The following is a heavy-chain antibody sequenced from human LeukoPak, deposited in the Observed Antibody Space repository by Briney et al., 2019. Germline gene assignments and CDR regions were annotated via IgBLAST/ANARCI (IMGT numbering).Heavy chain of an antibody. J-gene: IGHJ6*03. V-gene: IGHV4-38-2*02. CDR3: ARAGYLYSQEHYYYMDV. CDR1: GYSISSGYY. D-gene: IGHD3-16*02. CDR2: IYHTGGT. Sequence: SETLPLTCIVSGYSISSGYYWGWIRQPPGKGLEWIGSIYHTGGTYYNPSLKSRVSISVDTSKNQFSLKLSSVTAADTAIYYCARAGYLYSQEHYYYMDVWGKGTTVTISS.